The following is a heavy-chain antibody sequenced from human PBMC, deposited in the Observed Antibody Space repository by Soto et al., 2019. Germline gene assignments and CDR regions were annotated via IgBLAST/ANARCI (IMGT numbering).Heavy chain of an antibody. CDR2: INPNGGST. D-gene: IGHD5-18*01. CDR3: ATSVNSAMAFDY. CDR1: GYTFTHYY. J-gene: IGHJ4*02. Sequence: QVQLVQSGAEVKTPGASVKLSCKASGYTFTHYYIHWVRQAPGQGLEWMGIINPNGGSTTYAQKFRAGVPMTRDTSTSTVYMELSNLRSDDSAVYYCATSVNSAMAFDYWGQGTLVTVSS. V-gene: IGHV1-46*01.